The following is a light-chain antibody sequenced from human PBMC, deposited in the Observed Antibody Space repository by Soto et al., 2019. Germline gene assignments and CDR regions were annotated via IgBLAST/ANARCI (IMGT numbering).Light chain of an antibody. V-gene: IGKV1-39*01. CDR1: QSISTY. CDR2: AAS. Sequence: DIQMTQSPSSLSAPFGGIVTITCRASQSISTYLHWYQQKPGKAPNLLIYAASTLQSGVPSRFSGSGSGTDFTLTISSLQPEDFATYFCQHGYSTPLTFGGGTKVDI. CDR3: QHGYSTPLT. J-gene: IGKJ4*01.